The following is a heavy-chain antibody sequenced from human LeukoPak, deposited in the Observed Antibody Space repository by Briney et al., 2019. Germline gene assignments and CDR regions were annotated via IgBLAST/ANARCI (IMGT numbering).Heavy chain of an antibody. J-gene: IGHJ6*03. V-gene: IGHV4-34*01. CDR1: GGSFSGYY. D-gene: IGHD3-3*01. CDR2: INHSGST. Sequence: ASETLSLTCAVYGGSFSGYYWSWIRQPPGKGLEWIGEINHSGSTNYNPSLKSRVTISVDTSKNQFSLKLSSVTASDTAVYYCARAVALDFWSGYYVPYYYYMDVWGKGTTVTVSS. CDR3: ARAVALDFWSGYYVPYYYYMDV.